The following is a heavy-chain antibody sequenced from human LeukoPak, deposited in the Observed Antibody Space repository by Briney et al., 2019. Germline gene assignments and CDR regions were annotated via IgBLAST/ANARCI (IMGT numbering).Heavy chain of an antibody. CDR3: AKDLRCSSTSCYGGSDY. CDR1: GGSISSSSYH. CDR2: IYYSGST. Sequence: SETLSLTCTVSGGSISSSSYHWGRLRQPPGRGLEWFGYIYYSGSTNYNPSLKSRVTISVDTSKNQFSLKLSSVTAADTAVYYCAKDLRCSSTSCYGGSDYWGQGTLVTVSS. J-gene: IGHJ4*02. D-gene: IGHD2-2*01. V-gene: IGHV4-61*01.